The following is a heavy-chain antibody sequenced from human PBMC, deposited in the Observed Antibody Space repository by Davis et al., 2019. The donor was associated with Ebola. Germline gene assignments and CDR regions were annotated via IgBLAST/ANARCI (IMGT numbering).Heavy chain of an antibody. Sequence: GESLKISCAASDFTFSSYSMNWVRQAPGKGLEWVSSISSSSSYIYYADSVKGRFTISRDNAKNSLYLQMNSLRAEDTAVYYCAREAGTTSDYWGQGTLVTVSS. CDR1: DFTFSSYS. D-gene: IGHD1-7*01. J-gene: IGHJ4*02. CDR3: AREAGTTSDY. CDR2: ISSSSSYI. V-gene: IGHV3-21*01.